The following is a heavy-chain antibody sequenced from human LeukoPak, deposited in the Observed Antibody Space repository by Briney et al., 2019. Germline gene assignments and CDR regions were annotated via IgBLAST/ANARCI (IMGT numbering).Heavy chain of an antibody. CDR3: AKGKQWLDQVFDY. V-gene: IGHV1-18*04. CDR1: VYTFTHYG. D-gene: IGHD6-19*01. Sequence: ASVKVSCKTSVYTFTHYGFHWVRQAPGLGLEWMGLISAYNGNTNYAQKFQGRASMTIDTSTRTAHMELRSLRSDDTAVYYCAKGKQWLDQVFDYWGQGTLATVPS. CDR2: ISAYNGNT. J-gene: IGHJ4*02.